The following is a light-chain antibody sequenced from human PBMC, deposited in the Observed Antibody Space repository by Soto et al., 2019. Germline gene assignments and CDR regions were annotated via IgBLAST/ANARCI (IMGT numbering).Light chain of an antibody. CDR1: SSDVGAYNY. CDR3: SSYTNTPTPVV. J-gene: IGLJ7*01. V-gene: IGLV2-14*01. Sequence: QSVLTQPASVSGSPGQSITISCTGTSSDVGAYNYVSWYQQYPGTAPKLIIYEVSHRPSGVSNRFSGSKSDNTASLTISGLQAEDEADYYCSSYTNTPTPVVFGGGTQLTVL. CDR2: EVS.